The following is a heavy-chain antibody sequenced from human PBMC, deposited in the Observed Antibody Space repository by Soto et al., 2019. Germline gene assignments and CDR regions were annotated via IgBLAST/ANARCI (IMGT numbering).Heavy chain of an antibody. CDR3: ARSQGGDYSFDY. V-gene: IGHV3-13*05. J-gene: IGHJ4*02. CDR1: GFTFSSYD. CDR2: IGTAGDP. D-gene: IGHD4-17*01. Sequence: PGVSLRLSCSASGFTFSSYDMHWVRQATGKGLEWVSAIGTAGDPYYPGSVKGRFTISRENAKNSLYLQMNSLRAGDTAVYYCARSQGGDYSFDYWGKGTLVTVSS.